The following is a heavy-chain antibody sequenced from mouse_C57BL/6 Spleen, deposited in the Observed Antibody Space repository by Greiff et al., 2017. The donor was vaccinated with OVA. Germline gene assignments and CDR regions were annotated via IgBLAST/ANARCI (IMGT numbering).Heavy chain of an antibody. J-gene: IGHJ1*03. CDR3: ARKGNWDWYFDV. CDR2: IWSGGST. Sequence: VQLKQSGPGLVQPSQSLSITCTVSGFSLTSYGVHWVRQSPGKGLEWLGVIWSGGSTDYNAAFISRLSISKDNSKSQVFFKMNSLQADDTAIYYCARKGNWDWYFDVWGTGTTVTVSS. CDR1: GFSLTSYG. V-gene: IGHV2-2*01. D-gene: IGHD4-1*01.